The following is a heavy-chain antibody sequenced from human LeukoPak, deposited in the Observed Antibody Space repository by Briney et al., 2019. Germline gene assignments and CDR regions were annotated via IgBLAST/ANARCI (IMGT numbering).Heavy chain of an antibody. CDR1: GGSISSSSYY. CDR3: ARDPDFWSGYYQFDY. D-gene: IGHD3-3*01. CDR2: INHSRST. Sequence: PSETLSLTCTVSGGSISSSSYYWGWFRQPPGKGLEWIGEINHSRSTNYNPSLKSRVTISVDTSKNQFSLKLSSVSAADTAVYYCARDPDFWSGYYQFDYWGQGTLVTVSS. V-gene: IGHV4-39*07. J-gene: IGHJ4*02.